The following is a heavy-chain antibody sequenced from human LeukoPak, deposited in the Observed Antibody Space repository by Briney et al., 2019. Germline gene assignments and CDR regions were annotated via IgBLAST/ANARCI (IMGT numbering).Heavy chain of an antibody. CDR3: ARDYYDSSGYYYAFDY. CDR2: IYYSGST. J-gene: IGHJ4*02. Sequence: PSETLSLTCAVYGESFSGYYWSWIRQPPGKGLEWVGYIYYSGSTYYNPSLKSRVTISVDTSKNRFSLKLSSVTAADTAVYYCARDYYDSSGYYYAFDYWGQGTLVTVSS. V-gene: IGHV4-34*09. D-gene: IGHD3-22*01. CDR1: GESFSGYY.